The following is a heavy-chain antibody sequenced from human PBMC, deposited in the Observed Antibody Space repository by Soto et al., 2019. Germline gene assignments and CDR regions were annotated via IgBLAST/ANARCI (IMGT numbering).Heavy chain of an antibody. CDR2: ISAYDGNT. CDR1: GYTFISYG. J-gene: IGHJ4*02. CDR3: ARDHAYYGSGSYLARFDY. D-gene: IGHD3-10*01. V-gene: IGHV1-18*01. Sequence: QVQLVQSGAEVKKPGASVKVSCKASGYTFISYGISWVRQAPGQGLEWMGWISAYDGNTNYAQKVQGRVTMTTARXTXNXXMDLRSLRSDDTAVYYCARDHAYYGSGSYLARFDYWGQGTLVTVSS.